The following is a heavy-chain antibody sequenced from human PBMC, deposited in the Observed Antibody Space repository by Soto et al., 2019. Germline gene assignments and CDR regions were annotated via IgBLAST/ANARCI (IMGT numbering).Heavy chain of an antibody. Sequence: SETLCLTCSVSGGSVSNKTYYWSWIRQPPGKRLEWIGYVYYSGTTNYNPSLKSRVTISVDLSKNQFSLRLSSVTTADTALYYCARTTAVPNTLRSRYFFDYWGQGTLVNVSS. CDR3: ARTTAVPNTLRSRYFFDY. V-gene: IGHV4-61*01. CDR2: VYYSGTT. CDR1: GGSVSNKTYY. J-gene: IGHJ4*02. D-gene: IGHD4-17*01.